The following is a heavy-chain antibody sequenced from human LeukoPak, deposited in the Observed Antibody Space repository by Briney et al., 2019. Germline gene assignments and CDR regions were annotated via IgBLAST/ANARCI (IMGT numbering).Heavy chain of an antibody. D-gene: IGHD2-2*02. CDR3: ARDGGYCSSTSCYTGPTLDY. CDR2: IKQDGSEK. J-gene: IGHJ4*02. Sequence: GSLRLSCAASGFTFSSYWMSWVRQAPGKGLEWVANIKQDGSEKYYVDSVKGRFTISRDNAKNSLYLQMNSLRAEDTAVYYCARDGGYCSSTSCYTGPTLDYWGQGTLVTVSS. CDR1: GFTFSSYW. V-gene: IGHV3-7*01.